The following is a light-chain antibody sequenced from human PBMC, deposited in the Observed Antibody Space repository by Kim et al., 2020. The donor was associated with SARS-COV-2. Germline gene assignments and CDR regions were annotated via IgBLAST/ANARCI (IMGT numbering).Light chain of an antibody. CDR3: NSRESGVNHVV. Sequence: AVGQTVRLTGQGDSLISYYASWYQQKPVQAPLLVIYDKNNRPSGIPARFSGSSSGNAASLTITGAQAGDEAVYYCNSRESGVNHVVFGGGTQLTVL. V-gene: IGLV3-19*01. J-gene: IGLJ2*01. CDR1: SLISYY. CDR2: DKN.